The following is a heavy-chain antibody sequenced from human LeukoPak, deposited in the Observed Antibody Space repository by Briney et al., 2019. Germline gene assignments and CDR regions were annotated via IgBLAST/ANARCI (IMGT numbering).Heavy chain of an antibody. CDR1: GYSFTNYW. CDR3: GRGVLVGATQNWLDP. J-gene: IGHJ5*02. V-gene: IGHV5-51*01. CDR2: INPDDSEI. D-gene: IGHD1-26*01. Sequence: GEPLKISCKGSGYSFTNYWIGWVRQTPGKGLEWMGIINPDDSEIKYSPSLQGQVTISADKSISTAYLQWSSLKAADTAIYYCGRGVLVGATQNWLDPWGQGTRVTVSS.